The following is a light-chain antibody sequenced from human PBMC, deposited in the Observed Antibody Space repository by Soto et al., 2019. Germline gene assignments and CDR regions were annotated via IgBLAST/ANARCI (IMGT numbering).Light chain of an antibody. V-gene: IGKV3-20*01. Sequence: EIVLTQSPATLSLSPGDRATLSCRASQDVGGYLSWLQQKPGQAPRLLIYGASTRATGIPDRFSGSGSGTDFTLTISRLEPEDFAVYYCHHYGGSPITFGQGTRLEIK. J-gene: IGKJ5*01. CDR1: QDVGGY. CDR3: HHYGGSPIT. CDR2: GAS.